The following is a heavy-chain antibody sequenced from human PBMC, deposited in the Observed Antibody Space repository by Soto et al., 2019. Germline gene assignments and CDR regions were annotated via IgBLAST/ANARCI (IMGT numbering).Heavy chain of an antibody. J-gene: IGHJ3*02. CDR3: ARSLGYYAFDI. Sequence: QVQLQESGPGLVKPSQTLSLTCTVSGGSISSGGYYWNWIRQHPGKGLEWIGYMYNSGNTYYNPSLKSRVTVSVDTSKNQFSLKLSSVTAADTAVYYCARSLGYYAFDIWGQGTVVTVSS. CDR2: MYNSGNT. CDR1: GGSISSGGYY. D-gene: IGHD1-26*01. V-gene: IGHV4-31*03.